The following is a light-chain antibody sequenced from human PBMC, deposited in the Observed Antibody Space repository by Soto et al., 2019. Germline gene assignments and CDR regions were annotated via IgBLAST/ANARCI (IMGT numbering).Light chain of an antibody. Sequence: EIVLTQSPGTLSLSPVERATLSCRASQSASRNYLAWYQQKPAQAPRLLIYAASSRATGIPDRFSGSGSGTDFTLTISRLEPEDFAVYYCQQYGSSPITFGQGTRLEIK. J-gene: IGKJ5*01. CDR3: QQYGSSPIT. V-gene: IGKV3-20*01. CDR1: QSASRNY. CDR2: AAS.